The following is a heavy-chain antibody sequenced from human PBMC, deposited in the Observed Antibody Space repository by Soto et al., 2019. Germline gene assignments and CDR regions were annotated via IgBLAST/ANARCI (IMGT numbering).Heavy chain of an antibody. Sequence: QLLESGGGLVQPGGSLRVSCAASGFTFSNYAMTWVRQAPGKRLEWVSTIGGSGGDTYYSDSVKGRFTISSDNSRNSLYLQMDSLRAEDTALYYCVRDWSGSSCPCMNVWGQGTTVTVPS. CDR3: VRDWSGSSCPCMNV. D-gene: IGHD3-3*01. J-gene: IGHJ6*02. CDR1: GFTFSNYA. V-gene: IGHV3-23*01. CDR2: IGGSGGDT.